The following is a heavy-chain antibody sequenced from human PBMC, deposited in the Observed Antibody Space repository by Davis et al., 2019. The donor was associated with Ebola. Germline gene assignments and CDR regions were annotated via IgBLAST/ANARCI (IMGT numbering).Heavy chain of an antibody. Sequence: ASVQVSCKASGYTLISYGISWVRQAPGQGLAWMGWICAYNGNINYAEKFQGRLTMTTDTSTSTAYMELRSLRSDDTALYYCARLYCSAGSCYRGLYYFDYWGQGTLVTVSS. CDR2: ICAYNGNI. CDR3: ARLYCSAGSCYRGLYYFDY. J-gene: IGHJ4*02. CDR1: GYTLISYG. V-gene: IGHV1-18*04. D-gene: IGHD2-15*01.